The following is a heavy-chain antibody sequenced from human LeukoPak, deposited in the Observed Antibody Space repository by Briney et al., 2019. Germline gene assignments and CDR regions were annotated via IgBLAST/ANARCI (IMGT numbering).Heavy chain of an antibody. J-gene: IGHJ4*02. CDR1: GGSISSYY. V-gene: IGHV4-59*08. D-gene: IGHD3-3*01. CDR2: IYYSGST. CDR3: ARISIFGAVTQVNALDY. Sequence: SETLSLTCTVSGGSISSYYWSWIRQPPGKGLEWIGYIYYSGSTSYNPSLKSRVTISVDTSKNQFSLKVTSLTAADTAVYYCARISIFGAVTQVNALDYWGQGTLVTVSS.